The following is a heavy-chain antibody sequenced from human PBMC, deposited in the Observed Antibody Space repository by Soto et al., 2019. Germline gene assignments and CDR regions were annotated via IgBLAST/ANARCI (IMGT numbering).Heavy chain of an antibody. CDR2: IYYSGST. CDR3: ARDHWSGYYGMDYYYYGMDV. J-gene: IGHJ6*02. Sequence: SETLSLTCTVSGGSITSYYWMWIRQPPGKGLDWIGYIYYSGSTNYNPSLKSRVTISVDTSKNQFSLKLSSVTAADTAVYYCARDHWSGYYGMDYYYYGMDVWGQGTTVTVSS. D-gene: IGHD3-3*01. CDR1: GGSITSYY. V-gene: IGHV4-59*01.